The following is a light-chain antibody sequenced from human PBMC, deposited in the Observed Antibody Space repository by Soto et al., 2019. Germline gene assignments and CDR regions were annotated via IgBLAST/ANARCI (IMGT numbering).Light chain of an antibody. J-gene: IGKJ1*01. CDR3: QQYNTFWK. V-gene: IGKV1-5*01. CDR2: DVS. CDR1: QTISSW. Sequence: DIQMTQSPSTLSASVGDRVTITCRASQTISSWLAWYQQKPGKAPKLLIYDVSTLGSGVPSRFSGSGSGTDFTLTISSLQADDFETYYCQQYNTFWKFGQGTKVEIK.